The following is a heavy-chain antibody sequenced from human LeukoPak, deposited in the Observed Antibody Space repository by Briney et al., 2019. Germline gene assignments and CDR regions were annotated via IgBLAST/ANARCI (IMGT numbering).Heavy chain of an antibody. V-gene: IGHV3-74*01. CDR3: AKRQPAARPFDY. Sequence: PGGSLRLSCAASGFIFPDYWMHWVRQGPGKELVWVARIRGDGRATTYADSVKGRFTISRDNSKNTLYLQMNSLRAEDTAVYYCAKRQPAARPFDYWGQGTLVTVSS. CDR1: GFIFPDYW. CDR2: IRGDGRAT. J-gene: IGHJ4*02. D-gene: IGHD6-6*01.